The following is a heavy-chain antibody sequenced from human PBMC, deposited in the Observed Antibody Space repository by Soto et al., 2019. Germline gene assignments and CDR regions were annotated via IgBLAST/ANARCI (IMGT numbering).Heavy chain of an antibody. CDR2: INSDGSGA. Sequence: EVQLVESGGGLVQPGGSLRLSCAASGFTFSSYWMHWVRQAPGKGLVWVSRINSDGSGAYYADPVKGRFTISRDNAKKTVYQQMNSLRAEDTALYYCARGVKNNYGMDVWAQGTTVTVSS. CDR1: GFTFSSYW. J-gene: IGHJ6*02. V-gene: IGHV3-74*01. D-gene: IGHD3-16*02. CDR3: ARGVKNNYGMDV.